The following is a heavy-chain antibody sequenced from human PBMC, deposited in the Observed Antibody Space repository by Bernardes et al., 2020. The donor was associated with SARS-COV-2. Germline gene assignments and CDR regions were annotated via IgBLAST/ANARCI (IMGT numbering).Heavy chain of an antibody. V-gene: IGHV4-34*01. Sequence: TLRRTCAVYGGSFRGYYWSWIRQPPGQGLAWIGELNHSGRTHYNPSLKSRVTISVDTSKNQFSLKLSSVTAEDTAVYYCARTESSGYHLKFNSFDFWGQGTLVTGSS. CDR2: LNHSGRT. CDR1: GGSFRGYY. D-gene: IGHD3-22*01. CDR3: ARTESSGYHLKFNSFDF. J-gene: IGHJ4*02.